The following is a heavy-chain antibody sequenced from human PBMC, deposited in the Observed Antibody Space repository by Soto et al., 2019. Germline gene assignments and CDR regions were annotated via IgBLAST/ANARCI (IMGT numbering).Heavy chain of an antibody. J-gene: IGHJ3*02. CDR3: AKEQTWSLTHAFDT. CDR1: GFTFSFYA. CDR2: ISGSGGSP. Sequence: EVQLLESGGGLVQPGGSLRLSCAASGFTFSFYAMNWVRQAPGKGLEWVSTISGSGGSPYYADSVKGRFTISRDNSKNTLYLQMNSLRAEDTAVYYCAKEQTWSLTHAFDTWGQGTMVTVPS. D-gene: IGHD2-8*01. V-gene: IGHV3-23*01.